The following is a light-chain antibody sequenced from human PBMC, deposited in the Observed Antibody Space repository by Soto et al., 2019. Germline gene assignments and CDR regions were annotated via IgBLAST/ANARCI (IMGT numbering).Light chain of an antibody. CDR2: NNN. CDR1: SSNIGAGYD. J-gene: IGLJ2*01. CDR3: QSYDSSLSGVV. V-gene: IGLV1-40*01. Sequence: QSALTQPPSVSGAPGQRVTISCTGSSSNIGAGYDVHWYQQLPGTAPKLLIYNNNNRPSGVPDRFSGSKSVTSASLAITGLQADDEADYYCQSYDSSLSGVVFGGGTKVTVL.